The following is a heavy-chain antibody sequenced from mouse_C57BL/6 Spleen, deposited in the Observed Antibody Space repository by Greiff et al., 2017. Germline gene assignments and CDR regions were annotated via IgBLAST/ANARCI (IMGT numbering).Heavy chain of an antibody. V-gene: IGHV5-16*01. Sequence: VKLMESEGGLVQPGSSMKLSCTASGFTFSDYYMAWVRQVPEKGLEWVANINYDGSSTYYLDSLKSRFIISRDNAKNILYLQMSSLKSEDTATYYCARDSGDYFDYWGQGTTLTVSS. CDR1: GFTFSDYY. J-gene: IGHJ2*01. CDR2: INYDGSST. CDR3: ARDSGDYFDY. D-gene: IGHD3-2*02.